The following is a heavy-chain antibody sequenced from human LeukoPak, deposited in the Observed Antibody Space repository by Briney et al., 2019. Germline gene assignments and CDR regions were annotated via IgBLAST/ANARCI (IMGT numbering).Heavy chain of an antibody. CDR3: ARDPGRIGFDY. J-gene: IGHJ4*02. V-gene: IGHV3-7*03. CDR1: GFTFSSYG. CDR2: IKQDGSEM. D-gene: IGHD2/OR15-2a*01. Sequence: GGSLRLSCAAFGFTFSSYGMHWVRQAPGKGLEWVANIKQDGSEMYYVESVKGRFTISRDNAKNSLFLQMTSLRAEDTAVYYCARDPGRIGFDYWGQGTLVTVSS.